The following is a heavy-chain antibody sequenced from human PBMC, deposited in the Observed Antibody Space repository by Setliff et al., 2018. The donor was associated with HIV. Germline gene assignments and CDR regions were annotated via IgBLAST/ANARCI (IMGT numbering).Heavy chain of an antibody. CDR1: GGSISSGGYY. CDR3: ARSYCSGGSCYQAPFDY. CDR2: IYYSGST. V-gene: IGHV4-31*03. J-gene: IGHJ4*02. D-gene: IGHD2-15*01. Sequence: PSETLSLTCTVSGGSISSGGYYWSWNRQHPGKGLEWIGYIYYSGSTYYNPSLKSRVTISVDTSKNQFSLKLSSVTAADTAVYYCARSYCSGGSCYQAPFDYWGQGTLVTVSS.